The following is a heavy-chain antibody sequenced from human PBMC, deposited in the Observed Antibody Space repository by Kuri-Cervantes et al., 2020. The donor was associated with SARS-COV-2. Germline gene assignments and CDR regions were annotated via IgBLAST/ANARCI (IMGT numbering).Heavy chain of an antibody. D-gene: IGHD2-21*02. CDR3: AKTGAYCGGDCYSGWFDP. J-gene: IGHJ5*02. Sequence: GGSLRLSCAASGFTFSNAWMNWVRQAPGKGLEWVSAISGSGGSTYYADSVKGRFTISRDNSKNTLYLQMNSLRAKDTAVYYCAKTGAYCGGDCYSGWFDPWGQGTLVTVSS. CDR1: GFTFSNAW. V-gene: IGHV3-23*01. CDR2: ISGSGGST.